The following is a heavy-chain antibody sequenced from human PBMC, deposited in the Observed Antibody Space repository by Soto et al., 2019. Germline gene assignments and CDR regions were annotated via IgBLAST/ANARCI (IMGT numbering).Heavy chain of an antibody. V-gene: IGHV1-69*01. CDR2: IIPIFGTA. CDR3: ARNHDSSGYYIPGHAFDI. J-gene: IGHJ3*02. Sequence: QVQLVQSGAEVKKPGSSVKVSCKASGGTFSSYAISWVRQAPGQGLEWMGGIIPIFGTANYAQKFQGRVTITADESTSTAYRELSSLRSEDTAVYYCARNHDSSGYYIPGHAFDIWGQGTMVTVSS. CDR1: GGTFSSYA. D-gene: IGHD3-22*01.